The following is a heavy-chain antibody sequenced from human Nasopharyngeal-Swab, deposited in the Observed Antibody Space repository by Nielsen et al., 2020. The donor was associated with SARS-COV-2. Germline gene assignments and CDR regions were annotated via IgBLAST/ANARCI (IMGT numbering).Heavy chain of an antibody. J-gene: IGHJ6*02. Sequence: GESLKISRAASGFTFSSYAMHWVRQAPGKGLEWVAVISYDGSKKYYADSVKGRFTISRDNSKNTLYLQMNSLRAEDTAVYYCARDQGSSWYTYYYYGMDVWGQGTTVTVSS. V-gene: IGHV3-30-3*01. CDR1: GFTFSSYA. D-gene: IGHD6-13*01. CDR2: ISYDGSKK. CDR3: ARDQGSSWYTYYYYGMDV.